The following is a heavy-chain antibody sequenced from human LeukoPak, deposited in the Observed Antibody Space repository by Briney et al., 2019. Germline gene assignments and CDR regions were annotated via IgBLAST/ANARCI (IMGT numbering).Heavy chain of an antibody. J-gene: IGHJ4*02. Sequence: GGSLRLSCAASGFTFSSYGMHWVRQAPGKGLEWVAVISYDGSNKYYADSVKGRFTISRDNSKNTLYLQMNSLRAEDTAVYYCAKGGWGGYTYGGYLDYWGQGTLVTVSS. CDR2: ISYDGSNK. CDR1: GFTFSSYG. D-gene: IGHD5-12*01. CDR3: AKGGWGGYTYGGYLDY. V-gene: IGHV3-30*18.